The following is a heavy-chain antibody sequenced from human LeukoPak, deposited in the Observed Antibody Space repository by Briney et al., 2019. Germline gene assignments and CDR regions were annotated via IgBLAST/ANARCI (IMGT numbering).Heavy chain of an antibody. CDR3: ARGYYYDSSGYSPFDY. J-gene: IGHJ4*02. CDR1: GGSFSGYY. D-gene: IGHD3-22*01. CDR2: INHSGST. Sequence: PSETLSLTCAVYGGSFSGYYWSWIRQPPGKGLEWIGEINHSGSTNYNPSLKSRVTISVDTSKNQSSLKLSSVTAADTAVYYCARGYYYDSSGYSPFDYWGQGTLVTVSS. V-gene: IGHV4-34*01.